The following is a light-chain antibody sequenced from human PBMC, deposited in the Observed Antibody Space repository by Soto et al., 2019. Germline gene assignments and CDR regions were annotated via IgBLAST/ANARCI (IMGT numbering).Light chain of an antibody. Sequence: DIQMTQSPSSLSASVGDRVTIACQASHNIYNYLNWYHQKPGKAPKLLIFDASKLERGVPSRFSGSGSRTHFSLSINNLQHEDVGTYFCQHYDNLPLTFGGGTKVEI. J-gene: IGKJ4*01. CDR3: QHYDNLPLT. CDR2: DAS. CDR1: HNIYNY. V-gene: IGKV1-33*01.